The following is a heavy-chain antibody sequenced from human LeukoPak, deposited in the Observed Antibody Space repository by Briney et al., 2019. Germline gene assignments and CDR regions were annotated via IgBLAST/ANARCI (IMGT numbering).Heavy chain of an antibody. CDR1: GYRFNAYW. Sequence: GESLKISCKGSGYRFNAYWIAWVRQMPGKGLEWMGIIYPDDSDTRYSPSFQGQVTISADKSISTAYLQWSSLKASDTAMYYCARLGYYDSSGYFDYWGQGTLVTVSP. D-gene: IGHD3-22*01. CDR2: IYPDDSDT. CDR3: ARLGYYDSSGYFDY. V-gene: IGHV5-51*01. J-gene: IGHJ4*02.